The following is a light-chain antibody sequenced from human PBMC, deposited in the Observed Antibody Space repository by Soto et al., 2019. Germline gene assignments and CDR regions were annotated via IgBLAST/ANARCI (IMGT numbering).Light chain of an antibody. CDR3: LQYYSTPFT. CDR1: QSVLYSSNNKNY. V-gene: IGKV4-1*01. CDR2: WAS. J-gene: IGKJ3*01. Sequence: DLVMTQSPDSLAVSLGERATINCKSSQSVLYSSNNKNYLAWYQKKPGQPPKLLIYWASTRDSGVPDRFSGSGSGTDFTLTISSLRAEDVALYYCLQYYSTPFTFGPGTKVDIK.